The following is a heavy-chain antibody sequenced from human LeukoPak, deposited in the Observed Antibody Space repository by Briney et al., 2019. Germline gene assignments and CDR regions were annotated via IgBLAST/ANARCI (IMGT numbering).Heavy chain of an antibody. D-gene: IGHD3-10*01. CDR1: GYSFTGHY. J-gene: IGHJ3*02. CDR3: ARNLWFGESSDAFDM. Sequence: ASVKVSCKASGYSFTGHYMHWVRQAPGRGLKWMGWINPKSGGTNYAQKFQGRVTMTRDTSISTAYMDMSSLRSDDTAVYHCARNLWFGESSDAFDMWGQGTMVTVSS. CDR2: INPKSGGT. V-gene: IGHV1-2*02.